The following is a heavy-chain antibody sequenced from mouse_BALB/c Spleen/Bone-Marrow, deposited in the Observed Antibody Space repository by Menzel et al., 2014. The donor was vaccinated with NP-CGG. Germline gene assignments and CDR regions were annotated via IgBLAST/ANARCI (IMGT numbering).Heavy chain of an antibody. CDR3: ARTPRGTFYFGS. Sequence: EVQLQESGAELVKPGASVKLSCTASGFNIKDTYMHWVKQRPEQGLEWIGRIDPANGNTKYDPKFQGKATITADTSSNTAYLQLFSLTSEDTAVYYCARTPRGTFYFGSWGQGATLTHSS. D-gene: IGHD2-14*01. V-gene: IGHV14-3*02. CDR2: IDPANGNT. CDR1: GFNIKDTY. J-gene: IGHJ2*01.